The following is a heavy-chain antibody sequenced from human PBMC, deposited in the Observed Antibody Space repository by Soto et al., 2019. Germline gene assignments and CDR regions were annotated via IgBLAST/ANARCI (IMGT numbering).Heavy chain of an antibody. V-gene: IGHV3-30*18. CDR3: AKDPLPHW. CDR2: ISYDGSNK. CDR1: GFTFSSYG. Sequence: QVQLVESGGGVVQPGRSLRLSCAASGFTFSSYGMHWVRQAPGKGLEWVAVISYDGSNKYYADSVKGRFTISRDNSKNTLYLQMNSLRAEDTAVYYCAKDPLPHWWGQGTLVTVSS. J-gene: IGHJ4*02.